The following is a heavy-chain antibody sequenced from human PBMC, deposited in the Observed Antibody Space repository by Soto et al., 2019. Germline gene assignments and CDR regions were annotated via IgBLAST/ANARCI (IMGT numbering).Heavy chain of an antibody. CDR3: RKAWYNYDRSGLSGMKLYGVDG. CDR2: ISYDGTNE. CDR1: GLTFSNYG. D-gene: IGHD1-1*01. Sequence: QVQLVESGGGVVQPGRSLRLSCAASGLTFSNYGMHCVRQAPGKGLEWVAVISYDGTNEYYLDSVKGRFSISRDDSKNRMDKAMNSRRPEDTALYYCRKAWYNYDRSGLSGMKLYGVDGWGQGTRV. J-gene: IGHJ6*02. V-gene: IGHV3-30*18.